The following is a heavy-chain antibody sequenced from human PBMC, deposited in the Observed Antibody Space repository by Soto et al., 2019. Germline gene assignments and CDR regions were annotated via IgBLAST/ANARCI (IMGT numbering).Heavy chain of an antibody. Sequence: PSETLSLTCTVSGGSISNSNYYWGWIRQPPGKGLEWIGSIYYTGNTNYNPSLKSRVTISVDTSKNQFSLKLSSVTAADTAVYYCARGRYYGSGTSGGYFDYWGQGNLVTVSS. V-gene: IGHV4-39*07. D-gene: IGHD3-10*01. CDR1: GGSISNSNYY. CDR2: IYYTGNT. CDR3: ARGRYYGSGTSGGYFDY. J-gene: IGHJ4*02.